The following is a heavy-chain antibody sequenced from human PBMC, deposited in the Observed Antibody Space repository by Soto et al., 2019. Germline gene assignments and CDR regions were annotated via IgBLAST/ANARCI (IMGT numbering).Heavy chain of an antibody. V-gene: IGHV3-33*01. D-gene: IGHD5-18*01. Sequence: QVQLVESGGGVVQPGSSLRLSCAASGFTFSSYGMDWVRQAPGKGLEWVAVIWYDGSNKYYADSVKGRFTISRDNCKNTLNVQMNSLRADDTAVYDCERDRWSIGSAMVEVWGQVTLLTVSS. CDR2: IWYDGSNK. J-gene: IGHJ4*02. CDR1: GFTFSSYG. CDR3: ERDRWSIGSAMVEV.